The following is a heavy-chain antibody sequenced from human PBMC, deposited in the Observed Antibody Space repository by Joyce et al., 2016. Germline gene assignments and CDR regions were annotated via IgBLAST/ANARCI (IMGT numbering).Heavy chain of an antibody. J-gene: IGHJ5*02. D-gene: IGHD2-15*01. CDR1: GASISTSIYF. V-gene: IGHV4-39*01. CDR2: IYYSGNP. Sequence: QLQLQESGPGLVKPSETLSLTCTVPGASISTSIYFWGWIRQPPGKGLQWIGSIYYSGNPYYNPSLKSRATISVDTSKNHFSLKVTSVTAADTAFYYCARQDLGGDTVVVGAATPGYFDPWGQGFLVTVSS. CDR3: ARQDLGGDTVVVGAATPGYFDP.